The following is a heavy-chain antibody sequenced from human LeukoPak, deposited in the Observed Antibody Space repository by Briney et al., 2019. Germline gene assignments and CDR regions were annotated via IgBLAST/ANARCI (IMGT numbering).Heavy chain of an antibody. CDR3: AKAGYSYGYYYYCMDV. V-gene: IGHV3-23*01. Sequence: GGSLRLSCAASGFTFSSYNMKWVRQAPGKGLEWVSAISGSGGSTYYADSVKGRFTISRDNSKNTLYLQMNSLRAEDTAVYYCAKAGYSYGYYYYCMDVWGKGTTVTVSS. CDR2: ISGSGGST. J-gene: IGHJ6*03. CDR1: GFTFSSYN. D-gene: IGHD5-18*01.